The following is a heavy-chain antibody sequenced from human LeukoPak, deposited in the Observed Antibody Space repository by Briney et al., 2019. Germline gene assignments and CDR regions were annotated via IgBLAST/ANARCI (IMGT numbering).Heavy chain of an antibody. CDR3: ARDRGTTVTTYSDH. V-gene: IGHV3-33*01. J-gene: IGHJ4*02. CDR2: IWYDGSNK. CDR1: GFTFSSYG. D-gene: IGHD4-17*01. Sequence: GGSLRLSCAAYGFTFSSYGMHWVRQAPGKGLEWVAVIWYDGSNKYYADSVKGRFTISRDNSKNTLYLQMNSLRAEDTAVYYCARDRGTTVTTYSDHWGQGTLVTVSS.